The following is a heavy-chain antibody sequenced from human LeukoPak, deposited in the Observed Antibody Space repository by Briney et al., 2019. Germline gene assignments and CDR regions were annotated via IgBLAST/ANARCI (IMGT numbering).Heavy chain of an antibody. CDR1: GFTFSSYA. J-gene: IGHJ4*02. D-gene: IGHD4-23*01. Sequence: PGRSLRLSCAASGFTFSSYAMHWVSQAPGKGLEWVAVISYDGSNKYYADSVKGRFTISRDNSKNTLYLQMNSLRAEDTAVYYCARVGGNNLYVPFDYWGQGTLVTVSS. V-gene: IGHV3-30*01. CDR2: ISYDGSNK. CDR3: ARVGGNNLYVPFDY.